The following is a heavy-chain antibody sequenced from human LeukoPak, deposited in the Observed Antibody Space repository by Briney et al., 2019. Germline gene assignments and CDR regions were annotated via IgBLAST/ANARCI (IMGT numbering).Heavy chain of an antibody. V-gene: IGHV1-46*01. CDR3: ARDSRIVVDTPSFDY. CDR1: GYTFTSYY. CDR2: INPSGGST. J-gene: IGHJ4*02. Sequence: GASVKVSCKASGYTFTSYYMHWVRQAPGQGLEWMGIINPSGGSTSYAQKFQGRVTMTRDTSTSTVYMELSSLKSEDTAVYYCARDSRIVVDTPSFDYWGQGTLVTVSS. D-gene: IGHD3-22*01.